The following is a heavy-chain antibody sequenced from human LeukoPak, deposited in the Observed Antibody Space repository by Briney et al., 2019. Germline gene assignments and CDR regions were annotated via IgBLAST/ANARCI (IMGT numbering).Heavy chain of an antibody. CDR1: GFTFSGYS. Sequence: GGSLRLSCAASGFTFSGYSMNWVRQAPGKGLEWVSSISTTSDYIHYPDSLKGRVAISRDNAKNSLYLQMNRLRAEDTAVYYCARGGLYSQGFDDWGQGSLVTVSS. V-gene: IGHV3-21*01. CDR3: ARGGLYSQGFDD. D-gene: IGHD6-13*01. J-gene: IGHJ4*02. CDR2: ISTTSDYI.